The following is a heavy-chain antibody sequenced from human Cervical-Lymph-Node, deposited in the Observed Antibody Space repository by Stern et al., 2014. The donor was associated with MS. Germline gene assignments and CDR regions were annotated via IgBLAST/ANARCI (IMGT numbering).Heavy chain of an antibody. CDR1: GDTFSSYA. V-gene: IGHV1-69*01. Sequence: QVQLVQSGSEVKKPGSSVKVSCKASGDTFSSYAISWVRQAPGQGLEWMGGIIPIFGTANYAQKFQGRVTITADESTSTAYMELSSLRSEDTAVYYCARDRKPLVVVPTASFDYWGQGTLVTVSS. J-gene: IGHJ4*02. D-gene: IGHD2-2*01. CDR3: ARDRKPLVVVPTASFDY. CDR2: IIPIFGTA.